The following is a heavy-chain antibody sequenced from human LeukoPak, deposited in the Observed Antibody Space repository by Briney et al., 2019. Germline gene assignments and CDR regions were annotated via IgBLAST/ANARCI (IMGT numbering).Heavy chain of an antibody. J-gene: IGHJ4*02. CDR2: IYYTGSA. CDR3: ARENSGSYREFDY. Sequence: SETLSLTCTVSGGSISGFYWTWIRQPPGKGLEWIGQIYYTGSADYNPPLKSRITISVDTSKNQISLMVRSVTAADTAVFYCARENSGSYREFDYWGQGTLVTVSS. CDR1: GGSISGFY. V-gene: IGHV4-59*12. D-gene: IGHD1-26*01.